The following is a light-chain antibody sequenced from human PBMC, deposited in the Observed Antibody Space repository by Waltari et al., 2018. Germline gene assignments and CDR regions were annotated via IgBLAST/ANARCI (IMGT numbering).Light chain of an antibody. Sequence: EIVMTQSPDSLSVSLCARATINCKSSLSILHSSENKNQLGWYQQKTGQSPKLLIYGASTRESGVPDRFSGSGSGTDFTLTISSLQTEDVAVYYCQQYYSTPFTFGPGTKVDIK. J-gene: IGKJ3*01. CDR2: GAS. V-gene: IGKV4-1*01. CDR1: LSILHSSENKNQ. CDR3: QQYYSTPFT.